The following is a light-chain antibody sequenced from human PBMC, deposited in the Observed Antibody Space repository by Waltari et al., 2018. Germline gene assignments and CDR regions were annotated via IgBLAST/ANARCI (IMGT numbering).Light chain of an antibody. J-gene: IGKJ2*01. CDR2: GAS. V-gene: IGKV3-20*01. CDR1: QSVSSSY. Sequence: SVLTQSPGTLSLSPGERATLSCRASQSVSSSYLAWSQQRPGQGPRLLISGASSRATGVPDRFSASGSGTDFTLTISRLEPEDFAVYYCQQYGSSPIYTFGQGTKLEI. CDR3: QQYGSSPIYT.